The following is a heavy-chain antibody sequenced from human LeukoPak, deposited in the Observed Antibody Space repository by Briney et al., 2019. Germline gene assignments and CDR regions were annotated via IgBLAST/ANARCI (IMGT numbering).Heavy chain of an antibody. CDR3: AKDPQALRGYSYGLDY. J-gene: IGHJ4*02. V-gene: IGHV3-21*01. CDR1: GFTFSSYS. D-gene: IGHD5-18*01. Sequence: GGSLRLSCAASGFTFSSYSMNWVRQAPGKGLEWVSSISSSSSYIYYADSVKGRFTISRDNAKNSLYLQMNSLRAEDTAVYYCAKDPQALRGYSYGLDYWGQGTLVTVSS. CDR2: ISSSSSYI.